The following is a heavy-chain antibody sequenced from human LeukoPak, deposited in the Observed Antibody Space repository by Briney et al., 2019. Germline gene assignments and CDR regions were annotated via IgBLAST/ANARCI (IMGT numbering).Heavy chain of an antibody. Sequence: SETLSLTCTVSGGSISSYYWSWIRQPPGKGLEWIGYIYYSGSTNYNPSLKSRVTISVDTSKNQFSLKLSSVTAADTAVYYCARDPLTTVVEDWYFDLWGRGTPVTVSS. CDR1: GGSISSYY. J-gene: IGHJ2*01. V-gene: IGHV4-59*01. D-gene: IGHD4-23*01. CDR3: ARDPLTTVVEDWYFDL. CDR2: IYYSGST.